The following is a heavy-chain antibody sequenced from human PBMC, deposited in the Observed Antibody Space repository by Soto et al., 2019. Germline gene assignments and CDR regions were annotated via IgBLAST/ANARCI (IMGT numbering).Heavy chain of an antibody. Sequence: SETLSLTCTVSGGSISSYYWSWIRQPPGKGLEWIGYIYYSGSTNYNPSLKSRVTISVDTSKNQFSLKLSSVTAADTAVYYCARDSGGNERVWYFDLWGRGTLVTVSS. CDR1: GGSISSYY. CDR2: IYYSGST. J-gene: IGHJ2*01. V-gene: IGHV4-59*12. CDR3: ARDSGGNERVWYFDL. D-gene: IGHD2-15*01.